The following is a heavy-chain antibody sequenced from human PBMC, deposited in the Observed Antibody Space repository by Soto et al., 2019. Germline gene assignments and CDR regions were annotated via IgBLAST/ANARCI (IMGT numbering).Heavy chain of an antibody. CDR3: ARRMATILDY. D-gene: IGHD5-12*01. CDR2: INPSGGTT. Sequence: ASVKVSCKASGGTSSNYVISWVRQAPGQGLEWMGIINPSGGTTSYAQKFHGRVTMTRDTSTSTFYMELSSLRSEDTAVYYCARRMATILDYWGQGTLVTVSS. CDR1: GGTSSNYV. V-gene: IGHV1-46*01. J-gene: IGHJ4*02.